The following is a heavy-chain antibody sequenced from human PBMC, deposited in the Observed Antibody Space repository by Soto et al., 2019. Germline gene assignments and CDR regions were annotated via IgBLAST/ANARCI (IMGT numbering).Heavy chain of an antibody. CDR1: GGSFSDDY. CDR2: INHSGRN. Sequence: QMQLQQWGAGLLKPSETLSLTCAVYGGSFSDDYCTWIRQSPGQGLEWIGEINHSGRNNYNPSLKSRVTMSVDTSKNQFSLILTAVTAADTAVYYVARGINRYSTTRFDPWGQGTLVTVSS. V-gene: IGHV4-34*02. CDR3: ARGINRYSTTRFDP. D-gene: IGHD2-2*01. J-gene: IGHJ5*02.